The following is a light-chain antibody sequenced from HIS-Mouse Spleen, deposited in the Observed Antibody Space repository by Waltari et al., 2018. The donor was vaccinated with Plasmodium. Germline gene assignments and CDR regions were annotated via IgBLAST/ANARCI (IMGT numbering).Light chain of an antibody. CDR3: YSTDSSGNHRV. V-gene: IGLV3-10*01. Sequence: SYELTQPPSVSVSPGQTARITCPGDALPKQYAYWYQQNSGQAPGLVIYEDSKRPSGIPERFSGSSSGTMATLTISGAQVEDEADYYCYSTDSSGNHRVFGGGTKLTVL. J-gene: IGLJ3*02. CDR1: ALPKQY. CDR2: EDS.